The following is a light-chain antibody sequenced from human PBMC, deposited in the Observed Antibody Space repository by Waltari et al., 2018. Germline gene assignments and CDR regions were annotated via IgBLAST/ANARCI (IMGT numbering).Light chain of an antibody. CDR2: DAS. V-gene: IGKV3-11*01. Sequence: EIVLTQSPATLSLSPGERAPLSCRASQSVGSYLAWYQQKPGQAPRLLISDASMRASGIPARFSGTGSGTDFTLTISSLEPEDFAVYYCQQRTDWPPLTFGGGTKVEI. J-gene: IGKJ4*01. CDR1: QSVGSY. CDR3: QQRTDWPPLT.